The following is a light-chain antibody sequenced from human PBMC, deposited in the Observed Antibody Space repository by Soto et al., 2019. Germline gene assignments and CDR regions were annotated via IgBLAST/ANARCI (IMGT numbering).Light chain of an antibody. CDR2: GAS. V-gene: IGKV3D-15*01. CDR3: QQYNAWART. CDR1: QTVTSGY. J-gene: IGKJ5*01. Sequence: EIVLTQSPATLSLSPGERATLSCRASQTVTSGYLAWYQQKPGQAPRLLIYGASTRATGIPDRFSDSGAGAECSHSITRRRSQESGVYYFQQYNAWARTFRLGTRLEIK.